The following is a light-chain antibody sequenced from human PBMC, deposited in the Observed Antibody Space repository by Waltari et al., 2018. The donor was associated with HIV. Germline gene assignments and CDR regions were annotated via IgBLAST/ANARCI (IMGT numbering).Light chain of an antibody. V-gene: IGKV3-20*01. CDR3: QQYGSAPPT. CDR1: HSFTSSY. CDR2: GAS. J-gene: IGKJ5*01. Sequence: IVLTNSPGTLSLSPGERATLTCRASHSFTSSYLAWYQQRPGQAPILLIYGASSRATGIPDRFSGSGSGTDFTLTIRRLEPEDFAVYYCQQYGSAPPTFGQGTRLEIK.